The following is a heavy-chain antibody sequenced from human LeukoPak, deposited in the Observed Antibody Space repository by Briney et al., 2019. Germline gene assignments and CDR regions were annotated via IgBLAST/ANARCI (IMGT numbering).Heavy chain of an antibody. D-gene: IGHD5-18*01. V-gene: IGHV1-69*13. Sequence: SVKVSCKASGGTFSTYAISWVRQAPGQGLEWMGGIIPIFGTANYAQKFQGRVTITADESTSTAYMELSSLRSEDTAVYHCAKDAVQLWLRIDYWAQGTLVTVSS. J-gene: IGHJ4*01. CDR1: GGTFSTYA. CDR2: IIPIFGTA. CDR3: AKDAVQLWLRIDY.